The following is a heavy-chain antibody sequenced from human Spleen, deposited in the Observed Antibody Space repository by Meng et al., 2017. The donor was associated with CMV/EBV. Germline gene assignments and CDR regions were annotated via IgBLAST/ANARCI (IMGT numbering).Heavy chain of an antibody. CDR1: ENVTNDG. CDR2: LVPIVGTP. CDR3: ASRSGNSDRWYTEYFQH. D-gene: IGHD6-13*01. V-gene: IGHV1-69*01. Sequence: ENVTNDGVTWVRQAPGRGLEWVGGLVPIVGTPTYAQKFRGRVTITADDSTSTAYMEVSSLTSEDTAVYFCASRSGNSDRWYTEYFQHWGQGTLVTVSS. J-gene: IGHJ1*01.